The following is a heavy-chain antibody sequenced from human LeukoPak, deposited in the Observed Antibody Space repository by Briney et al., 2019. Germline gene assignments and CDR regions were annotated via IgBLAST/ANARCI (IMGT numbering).Heavy chain of an antibody. D-gene: IGHD3-22*01. CDR1: GGSISSSSYY. Sequence: PSETLSLTCTVSGGSISSSSYYWDWIRQPPGKGLEWIGTIYYSGTTYYNPSLKSRVTISVDTSRNQFSLKLSSVTATDTAVYYCARMIGDDAFDIWGQGTMVTVSS. CDR3: ARMIGDDAFDI. J-gene: IGHJ3*02. V-gene: IGHV4-39*01. CDR2: IYYSGTT.